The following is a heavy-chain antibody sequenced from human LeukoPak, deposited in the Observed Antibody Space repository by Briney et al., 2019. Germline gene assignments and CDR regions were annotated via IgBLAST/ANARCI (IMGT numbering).Heavy chain of an antibody. J-gene: IGHJ4*02. D-gene: IGHD6-19*01. V-gene: IGHV4-59*01. Sequence: SETLSLTCTVSGGSISTYYWSWIRQPPGKGLEWIGYIYYAGSANYNPSLKSRVTISVDTSKNQFSLRLSSVTAADTAVYYCAGANSGWSGLFDYWGQGTLVTVSS. CDR1: GGSISTYY. CDR3: AGANSGWSGLFDY. CDR2: IYYAGSA.